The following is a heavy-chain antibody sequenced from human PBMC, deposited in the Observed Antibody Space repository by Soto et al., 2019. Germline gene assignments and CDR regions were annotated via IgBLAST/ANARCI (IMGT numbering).Heavy chain of an antibody. D-gene: IGHD2-15*01. CDR2: IYYSGST. V-gene: IGHV4-30-4*01. CDR3: ARDLGYCSGGSCRGYFDY. J-gene: IGHJ4*02. Sequence: PSETLSLTCTVSGDSISSGDYYWSWVRQPPGKGLEWIGYIYYSGSTYYNPSLKSRVTISVDTSKNQFSLKLSSVTAADTAVYYCARDLGYCSGGSCRGYFDYWGQGTLVTVSS. CDR1: GDSISSGDYY.